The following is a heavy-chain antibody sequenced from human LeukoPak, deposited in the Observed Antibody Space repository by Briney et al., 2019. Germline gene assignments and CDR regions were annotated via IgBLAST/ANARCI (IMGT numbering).Heavy chain of an antibody. D-gene: IGHD6-19*01. J-gene: IGHJ4*02. CDR1: GLTFINFG. Sequence: GGTLRLSCAASGLTFINFGMSWVRQAPGKGLEWISRISGSGGDTYYADSVKGRFTISRDNSKNTLYLQMSSLRAEDTAMYYCAKSRYSSASYYFDYWGQGSLVTVSS. V-gene: IGHV3-23*01. CDR2: ISGSGGDT. CDR3: AKSRYSSASYYFDY.